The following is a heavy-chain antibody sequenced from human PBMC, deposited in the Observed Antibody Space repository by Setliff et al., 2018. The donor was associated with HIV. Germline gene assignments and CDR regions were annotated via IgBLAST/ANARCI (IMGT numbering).Heavy chain of an antibody. Sequence: GGSLRLSCAASGFTFSRYGMHWVRQAPGKGLEWVASISYDGSKKYDADFVKGRFTISRDNSKNTLYLQMNSLRVEDTAAYYCGKEPKQGGIADPFDYWGQGTLVTVSS. V-gene: IGHV3-30*04. CDR2: ISYDGSKK. J-gene: IGHJ4*02. CDR1: GFTFSRYG. CDR3: GKEPKQGGIADPFDY. D-gene: IGHD6-13*01.